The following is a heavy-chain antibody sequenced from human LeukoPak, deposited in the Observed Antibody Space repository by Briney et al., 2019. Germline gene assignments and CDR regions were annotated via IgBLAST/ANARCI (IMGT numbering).Heavy chain of an antibody. V-gene: IGHV1-69*11. CDR1: GGTFSSYA. Sequence: GASVKVSCKASGGTFSSYAISWVRPAPGQGLEWMGRIIPILGTANYAQKFQGRVTITTDESTSTAYMELSSLRSEDTAVYYCARDIYAQWLGLDVWGKGTTVTVSS. CDR3: ARDIYAQWLGLDV. CDR2: IIPILGTA. D-gene: IGHD6-19*01. J-gene: IGHJ6*04.